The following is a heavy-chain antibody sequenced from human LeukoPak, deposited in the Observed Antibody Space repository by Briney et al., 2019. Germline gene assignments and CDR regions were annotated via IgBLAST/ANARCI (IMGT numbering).Heavy chain of an antibody. Sequence: GGSLRLSCAASGFTFSSYEMNWVRQAPGKGLEWVSYISSSGSTIYYADSVKGRFTISRDNAKNSLYLQMNSLRAEDTAVYYCARDPGRRLLHAFDIWGQGTMVTVSS. CDR1: GFTFSSYE. CDR3: ARDPGRRLLHAFDI. CDR2: ISSSGSTI. V-gene: IGHV3-48*03. J-gene: IGHJ3*02. D-gene: IGHD3-22*01.